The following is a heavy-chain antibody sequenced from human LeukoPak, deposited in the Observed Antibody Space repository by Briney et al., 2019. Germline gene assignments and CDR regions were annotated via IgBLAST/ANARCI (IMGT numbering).Heavy chain of an antibody. CDR1: GFTFSSYA. D-gene: IGHD3-16*01. J-gene: IGHJ4*02. CDR3: AKNQGGESPHYLDS. Sequence: GGSLRLSCAASGFTFSSYAMSWVRQVPGKGLEWVSGISASGGSTYYADSVRGRFTISRDNSKNTLYVQMNSLRDEDTAVYYCAKNQGGESPHYLDSWGQGTLVTVSS. CDR2: ISASGGST. V-gene: IGHV3-23*01.